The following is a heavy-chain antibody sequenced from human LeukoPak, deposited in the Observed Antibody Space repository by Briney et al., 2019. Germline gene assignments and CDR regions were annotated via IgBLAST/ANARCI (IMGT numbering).Heavy chain of an antibody. J-gene: IGHJ5*02. Sequence: ASVKVSCKASGYTFTGYYMHWVRQAPGQGLEWMGWINPNSGGTNYAQKFQGRVTMTRDTFISTAYMELSRLRSDDTAVYYCARGGSIVATNNWFDPWGQGTLVTVSS. CDR2: INPNSGGT. CDR3: ARGGSIVATNNWFDP. CDR1: GYTFTGYY. V-gene: IGHV1-2*02. D-gene: IGHD5-12*01.